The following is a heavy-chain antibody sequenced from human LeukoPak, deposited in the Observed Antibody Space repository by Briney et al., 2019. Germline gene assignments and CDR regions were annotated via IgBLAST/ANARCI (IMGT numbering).Heavy chain of an antibody. CDR1: GFTFGDYV. J-gene: IGHJ3*01. CDR3: ATLNGVTRIGAGRRGFFDV. D-gene: IGHD2-8*01. Sequence: GGSLRLSCTASGFTFGDYVMSWVRQAPGKGLEWVGFIRSKAYGGTTKNAASVKGRFTISRDDSRSIAYLQMNSLRADDTAIYYCATLNGVTRIGAGRRGFFDVWGQGTVVTVSS. CDR2: IRSKAYGGTT. V-gene: IGHV3-49*04.